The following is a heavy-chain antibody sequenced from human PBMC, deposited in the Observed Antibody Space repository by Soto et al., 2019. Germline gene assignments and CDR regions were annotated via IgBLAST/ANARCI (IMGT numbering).Heavy chain of an antibody. CDR1: GFTFSSYA. CDR2: ISGSGGST. D-gene: IGHD5-12*01. Sequence: EVQLLESGGGLVQPGGSLRLSCAASGFTFSSYAMTWVRQVPGKGLEWVSGISGSGGSTYYADSVKGRFTSSRDTSKNTLYLQMTSLRAEDTAGYYCAKAQYSGYDISLNLGSWGQGTLVTVSS. CDR3: AKAQYSGYDISLNLGS. V-gene: IGHV3-23*01. J-gene: IGHJ4*02.